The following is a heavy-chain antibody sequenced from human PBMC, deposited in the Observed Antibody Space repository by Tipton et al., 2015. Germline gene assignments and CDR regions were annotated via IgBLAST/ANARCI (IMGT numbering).Heavy chain of an antibody. CDR3: ARKPVVRGAYYYFDY. J-gene: IGHJ4*02. D-gene: IGHD3-10*01. CDR2: IFHRGDT. V-gene: IGHV4-38-2*01. CDR1: GYSISSGYY. Sequence: GLVKPSETLSLTCAVSGYSISSGYYWGWIRQPPGKGLEWIGSIFHRGDTNYNPSLMSRVTISVDTSKNQFSLTLNSVTAADTAFYYCARKPVVRGAYYYFDYWGQGTLVTVSS.